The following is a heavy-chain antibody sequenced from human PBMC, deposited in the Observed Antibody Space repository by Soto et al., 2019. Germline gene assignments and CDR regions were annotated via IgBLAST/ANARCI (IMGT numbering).Heavy chain of an antibody. Sequence: SETLSLTCPVYGGSFRAYYWAWIRQSPGKGLEWIGEIDHSGSTNFNPSLKSRVIISVDTSKNQFSLKLTSVTAADTAVYYCARTNRRRVLFDYYYYGMDVWGQGATVTVSS. CDR1: GGSFRAYY. CDR3: ARTNRRRVLFDYYYYGMDV. V-gene: IGHV4-34*01. D-gene: IGHD2-8*01. CDR2: IDHSGST. J-gene: IGHJ6*02.